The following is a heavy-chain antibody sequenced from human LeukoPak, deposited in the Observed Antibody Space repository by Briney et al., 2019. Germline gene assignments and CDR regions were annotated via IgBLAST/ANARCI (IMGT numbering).Heavy chain of an antibody. CDR3: ARVTLGGEVPAATAYHDAFDI. J-gene: IGHJ3*02. CDR2: IWYDGSNK. V-gene: IGHV3-33*01. D-gene: IGHD2-2*01. Sequence: GGSLRLSCAASGFTFSSYGMHWVRQAPGKGLEWVAVIWYDGSNKYYADSVKGRFTISRDNSKNTLYLQMNSLRAEDTAVYYSARVTLGGEVPAATAYHDAFDIWGQGTMVTVSS. CDR1: GFTFSSYG.